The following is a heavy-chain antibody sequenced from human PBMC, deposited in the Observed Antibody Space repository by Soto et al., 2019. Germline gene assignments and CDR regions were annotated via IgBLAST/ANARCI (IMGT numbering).Heavy chain of an antibody. CDR2: IQNSDIT. D-gene: IGHD2-15*01. CDR1: GASITGYH. Sequence: QVQMQESGPGLVKPSETLSLTCTVSGASITGYHWSWIRQPPGKGLEWIGYIQNSDITNYNPSLQIRITISIYPSTYHSPLRPRLNSVTAADTAVSCCEGYMEAGSGRGYWGQGNIVTVSS. V-gene: IGHV4-4*08. CDR3: EGYMEAGSGRGY. J-gene: IGHJ4*02.